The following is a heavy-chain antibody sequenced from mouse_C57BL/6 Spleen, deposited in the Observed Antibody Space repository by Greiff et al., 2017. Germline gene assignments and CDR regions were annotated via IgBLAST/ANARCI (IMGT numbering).Heavy chain of an antibody. D-gene: IGHD2-4*01. V-gene: IGHV1-26*01. CDR3: ARDHYYDGAAWFAY. Sequence: EVQLQQSGPELVKPGASVKISCKASGYTFTDYYMNWVKQSHGKSLEWIGDINPNNGGTSYNQKFKGKATLTVDKSSSTAYMELRSLTSEDSAVYYCARDHYYDGAAWFAYWGQGTLVTVSA. CDR1: GYTFTDYY. J-gene: IGHJ3*01. CDR2: INPNNGGT.